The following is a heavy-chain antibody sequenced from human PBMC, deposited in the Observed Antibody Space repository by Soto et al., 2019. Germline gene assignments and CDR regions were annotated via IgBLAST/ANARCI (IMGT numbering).Heavy chain of an antibody. CDR1: GFTFSSYG. D-gene: IGHD3-9*01. CDR3: AKDLKTGPPREYYYYYMDV. Sequence: GGSLRLSCAASGFTFSSYGMHWVRQAPGKGLEWVAVISYDGSNKYYADSVKGRFTISRDNSKNTLYLQMNSLRAEDTAVYYCAKDLKTGPPREYYYYYMDVWGKGTTVTVSS. CDR2: ISYDGSNK. V-gene: IGHV3-30*18. J-gene: IGHJ6*03.